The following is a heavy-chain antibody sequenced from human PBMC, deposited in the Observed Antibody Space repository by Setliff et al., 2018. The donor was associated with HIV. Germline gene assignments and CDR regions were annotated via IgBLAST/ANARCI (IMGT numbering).Heavy chain of an antibody. CDR1: GGSISVYY. CDR2: IYTSGST. CDR3: ARRHYDFWSGYYNWFDP. D-gene: IGHD3-3*01. V-gene: IGHV4-4*08. Sequence: SETLSLTCTVSGGSISVYYWSWIRQPPGKGLEWIGHIYTSGSTNYSPSLKSRVTISVDTSKNQFSLKLSSVTAADTAVYYCARRHYDFWSGYYNWFDPWGQGTLVTVSS. J-gene: IGHJ5*02.